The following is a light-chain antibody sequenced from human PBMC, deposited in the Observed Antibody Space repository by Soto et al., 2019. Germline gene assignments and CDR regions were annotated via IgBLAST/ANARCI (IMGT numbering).Light chain of an antibody. CDR2: SGS. Sequence: DIQMTQSPSSVSASVGDRVTITCRASQGLSSWRACYQQKPGKAPKLLIYSGSSLQSGVSSMFSGSGGGTDFTLTISNLQPEDFANYYCQQANSFPITFGQGPRLEIK. J-gene: IGKJ5*01. V-gene: IGKV1D-12*01. CDR3: QQANSFPIT. CDR1: QGLSSW.